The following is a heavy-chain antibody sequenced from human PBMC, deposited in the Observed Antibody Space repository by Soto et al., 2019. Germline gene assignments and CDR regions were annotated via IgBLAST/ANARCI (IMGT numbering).Heavy chain of an antibody. CDR2: INAGNGNT. CDR1: GSTFTSYA. J-gene: IGHJ6*02. V-gene: IGHV1-3*01. D-gene: IGHD1-26*01. Sequence: ASEKASCKASGSTFTSYAMHWVGQAPGQRLEWMGWINAGNGNTKYSQKFQGRVTITRDTSASTAYMELISLRTEDTAVYHCARGSYEDYYSGLDVWGQGTTVTVSS. CDR3: ARGSYEDYYSGLDV.